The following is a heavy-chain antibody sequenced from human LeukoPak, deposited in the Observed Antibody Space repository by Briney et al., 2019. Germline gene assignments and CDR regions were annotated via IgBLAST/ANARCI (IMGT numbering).Heavy chain of an antibody. J-gene: IGHJ5*02. Sequence: PWASVKVSCKVSGYTLTELSMHWVRQAPGKGLEWMGGFDPEDGETIYAQKFQGRVTMTEDTSTDTAYMELSSLRSEDTAVYYCARTPSTNYDFWSGSPNWFDPWGQGTLVTVSS. CDR2: FDPEDGET. CDR1: GYTLTELS. CDR3: ARTPSTNYDFWSGSPNWFDP. D-gene: IGHD3-3*01. V-gene: IGHV1-24*01.